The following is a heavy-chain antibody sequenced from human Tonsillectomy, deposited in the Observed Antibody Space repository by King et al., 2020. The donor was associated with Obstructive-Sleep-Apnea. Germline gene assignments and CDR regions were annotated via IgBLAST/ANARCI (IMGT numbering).Heavy chain of an antibody. CDR2: ISGSGGST. V-gene: IGHV3-23*04. CDR3: AKDPHVTGTGPFDY. J-gene: IGHJ4*02. D-gene: IGHD6-19*01. Sequence: QLVQSGGGLVQPGGSLRLSCAASGLTFSSYAMSWVRQAPGKGLEWVSAISGSGGSTYYADSVKGRFTISRDNSENTLYLQMNSQRAEDTAVYYWAKDPHVTGTGPFDYWGQGTLVTVSS. CDR1: GLTFSSYA.